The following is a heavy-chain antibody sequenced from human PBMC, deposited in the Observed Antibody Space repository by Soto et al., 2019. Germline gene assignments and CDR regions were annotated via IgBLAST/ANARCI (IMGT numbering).Heavy chain of an antibody. D-gene: IGHD1-1*01. Sequence: PGESLKISCKGSGYSFTSYWIGWVRQMPGKGLEWMGIIYPGDSDTRYSPSFQGQVTISADKSISTAYLQWSSLKASDTAMYYCERSNWKDGDTYYYYYGMDVWGQGTTVTVS. J-gene: IGHJ6*02. CDR2: IYPGDSDT. V-gene: IGHV5-51*01. CDR3: ERSNWKDGDTYYYYYGMDV. CDR1: GYSFTSYW.